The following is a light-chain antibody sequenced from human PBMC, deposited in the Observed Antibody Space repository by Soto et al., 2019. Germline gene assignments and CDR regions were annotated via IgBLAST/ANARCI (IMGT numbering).Light chain of an antibody. CDR3: QQYGSSLPLT. J-gene: IGKJ4*01. CDR2: GAS. Sequence: ENVLTPSPGTQSLSPGERATLSCRASQSVSSNLVWSQQKPGQAPRLLIYGASTRATGIPARFSGSGSGTDFTLTISRLEPEDFAVYYCQQYGSSLPLTFGGGTKLDIK. V-gene: IGKV3-20*01. CDR1: QSVSSN.